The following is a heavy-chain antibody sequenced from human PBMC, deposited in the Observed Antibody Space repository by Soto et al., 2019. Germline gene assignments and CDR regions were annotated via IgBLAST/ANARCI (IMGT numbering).Heavy chain of an antibody. CDR1: GGSISSGGYS. D-gene: IGHD1-26*01. V-gene: IGHV4-30-2*01. Sequence: SETLSLTCAVSGGSISSGGYSWSWIRQPPGKGLEWIGYIYHSGSTYYNPSLKSRVTISVDRSKNQFSLNLSSVTAADTAVYYCARAVVVDGWEPTFGRGSFDYWGQGTLVTVSS. CDR3: ARAVVVDGWEPTFGRGSFDY. J-gene: IGHJ4*02. CDR2: IYHSGST.